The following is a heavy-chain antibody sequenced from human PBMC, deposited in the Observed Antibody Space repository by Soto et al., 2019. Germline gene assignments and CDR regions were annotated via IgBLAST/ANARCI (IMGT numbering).Heavy chain of an antibody. D-gene: IGHD7-27*01. Sequence: GGSLRLSCAASGFTFSSYDMHWVRQATGKGLEWVSAIGTAGDTYYPGSVKGRFTISRENAKNSLYLQMNSLRAEDTAVYYCARGHPNWGTYYYYGMDVWGQGTTVTVSS. V-gene: IGHV3-13*01. CDR3: ARGHPNWGTYYYYGMDV. CDR2: IGTAGDT. CDR1: GFTFSSYD. J-gene: IGHJ6*02.